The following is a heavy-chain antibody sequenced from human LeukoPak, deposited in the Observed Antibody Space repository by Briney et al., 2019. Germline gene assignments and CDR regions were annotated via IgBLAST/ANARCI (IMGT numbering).Heavy chain of an antibody. V-gene: IGHV4-39*07. CDR2: IYYSGST. J-gene: IGHJ4*01. Sequence: SETLSLTCTVSGDSFSSVDYYWGWIRQPPGKGLEWIGNIYYSGSTYYNPSLKSRVTISLDTSKNQFSLKLSSVTAADTAVYYCVRDPRNWNYFDYWGHGILVAVSS. CDR1: GDSFSSVDYY. CDR3: VRDPRNWNYFDY. D-gene: IGHD1-20*01.